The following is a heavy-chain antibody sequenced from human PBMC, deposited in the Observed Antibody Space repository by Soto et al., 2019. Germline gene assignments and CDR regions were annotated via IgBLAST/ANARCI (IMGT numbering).Heavy chain of an antibody. CDR3: AKDSSSPSPYYYYGMDV. CDR2: ISGSGGST. Sequence: GGSLRLSCAASGFTFSSYAMSWVRQAPGKGLEWVSAISGSGGSTYYADSVKGRFTISRDNSKNTLYLQMNSLRAEDTAVYYCAKDSSSPSPYYYYGMDVWGQGTTVTVSS. J-gene: IGHJ6*02. CDR1: GFTFSSYA. V-gene: IGHV3-23*01. D-gene: IGHD6-6*01.